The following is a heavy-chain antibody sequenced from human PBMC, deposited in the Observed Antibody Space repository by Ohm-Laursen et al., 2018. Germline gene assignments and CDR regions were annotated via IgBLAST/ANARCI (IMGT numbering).Heavy chain of an antibody. CDR3: ARDGYYDGSGYYDLGFGAFDL. Sequence: GSSVKVSCKASGYTFTRYYMHWVRQAPGQGLEWMGIISPRDGSTRNAQKFQGRVTVTRDTSTSTVYMELSSLRSEDTAVYYCARDGYYDGSGYYDLGFGAFDLWGQGTMVTVSS. CDR2: ISPRDGST. J-gene: IGHJ3*01. CDR1: GYTFTRYY. V-gene: IGHV1-46*01. D-gene: IGHD3-22*01.